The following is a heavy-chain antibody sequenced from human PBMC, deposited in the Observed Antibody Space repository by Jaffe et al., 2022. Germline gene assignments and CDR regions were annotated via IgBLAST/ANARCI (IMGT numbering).Heavy chain of an antibody. CDR1: GYTFTSYG. CDR3: ASGGVATVTTNPSYYYYYMDV. CDR2: ISAYNGNT. J-gene: IGHJ6*03. D-gene: IGHD4-17*01. V-gene: IGHV1-18*01. Sequence: QVQLVQSGAEVKKPGASVKVSCKASGYTFTSYGISWVRQAPGQGLEWMGWISAYNGNTNYAQKLQGRVTMTTDTSTSTAYMELRSLRSDDTAVYYCASGGVATVTTNPSYYYYYMDVWGKGTTVTVSS.